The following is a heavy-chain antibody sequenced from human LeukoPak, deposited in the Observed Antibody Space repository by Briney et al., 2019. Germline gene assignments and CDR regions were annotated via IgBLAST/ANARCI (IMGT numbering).Heavy chain of an antibody. V-gene: IGHV3-53*01. Sequence: GGSLRLSCAASGFTVSSNYMSWVRQAPGKGLEWVSVIYSGGSTYYADSEKGRFTISRDNSKNTLYLQMNSLRAEDTAVYYCARTTPGYSSSWYGPDAFDIWGQGTMVTVSS. CDR2: IYSGGST. D-gene: IGHD6-13*01. CDR3: ARTTPGYSSSWYGPDAFDI. J-gene: IGHJ3*02. CDR1: GFTVSSNY.